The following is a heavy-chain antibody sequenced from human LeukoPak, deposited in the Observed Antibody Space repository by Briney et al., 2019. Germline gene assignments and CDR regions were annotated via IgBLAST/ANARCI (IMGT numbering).Heavy chain of an antibody. CDR2: INHSGGI. J-gene: IGHJ3*02. Sequence: SETLSLTCAVYGGSFSGYQWSWIRQPPGKGLEFIGEINHSGGITYNPSLRSRVTISVDTSKKQFSLKVSSVTAADTAVYYCSKSNGYGLVDIWGQGTMVTVSS. D-gene: IGHD3-10*01. V-gene: IGHV4-34*01. CDR3: SKSNGYGLVDI. CDR1: GGSFSGYQ.